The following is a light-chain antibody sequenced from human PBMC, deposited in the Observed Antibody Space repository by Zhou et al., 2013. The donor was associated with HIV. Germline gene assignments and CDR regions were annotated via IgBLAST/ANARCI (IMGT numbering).Light chain of an antibody. Sequence: EIVLTQSPATLSLSPGERATLSCRASQSVNSYLAWYQQKPGQAPRLLIYDASNRATGIPARLSGSGSGTDFTLTISSLEPEDFAVYYCQQRSNWPLTFGGGTKGGDQT. J-gene: IGKJ4*01. CDR2: DAS. CDR3: QQRSNWPLT. CDR1: QSVNSY. V-gene: IGKV3-11*01.